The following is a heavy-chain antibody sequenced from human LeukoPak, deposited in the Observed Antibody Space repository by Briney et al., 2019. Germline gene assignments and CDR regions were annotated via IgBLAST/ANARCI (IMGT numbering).Heavy chain of an antibody. D-gene: IGHD2-2*01. V-gene: IGHV3-48*02. CDR2: SSSTGNTI. Sequence: GGSLRLSLEALDSTLIINGMTWSRQAPGKGLEWVSYSSSTGNTIFYADSVKGRLTIARDNAKNSLYLQMNNLIDEDTAVYYCARDWCSNTWHPYCWGQGTLVTVSS. CDR1: DSTLIING. J-gene: IGHJ4*02. CDR3: ARDWCSNTWHPYC.